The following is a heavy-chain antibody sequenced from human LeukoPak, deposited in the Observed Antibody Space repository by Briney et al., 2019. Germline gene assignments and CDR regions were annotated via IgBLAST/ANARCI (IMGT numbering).Heavy chain of an antibody. Sequence: ASVKDSCKASGYTFTSYYMHWVRQAPGQGLEWMGIINPSGGSTSYAQKFQGRVTMTRDTSTSTVYMELSSLRSEDTAVYYCARDPLNSSGWYGPSGWGQGTLVTVSS. D-gene: IGHD6-19*01. CDR2: INPSGGST. CDR3: ARDPLNSSGWYGPSG. V-gene: IGHV1-46*01. J-gene: IGHJ4*02. CDR1: GYTFTSYY.